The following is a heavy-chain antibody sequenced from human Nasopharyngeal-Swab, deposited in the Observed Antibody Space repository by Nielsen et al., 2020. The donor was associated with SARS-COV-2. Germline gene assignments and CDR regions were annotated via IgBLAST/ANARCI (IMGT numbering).Heavy chain of an antibody. V-gene: IGHV4-59*13. CDR3: ARDLGDWGFNYYYGMDV. CDR1: GGSISTYY. J-gene: IGHJ6*02. D-gene: IGHD7-27*01. Sequence: GSLRLSRTVSGGSISTYYWSWIRQPPGKGLEWIGYIYYSGSTNDNPSLKSRVTISVDTSKNQFSLKLSSVTAADTAVYYCARDLGDWGFNYYYGMDVWGQGTTVTVSS. CDR2: IYYSGST.